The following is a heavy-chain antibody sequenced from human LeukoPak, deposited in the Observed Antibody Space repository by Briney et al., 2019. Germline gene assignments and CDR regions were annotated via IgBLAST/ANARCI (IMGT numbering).Heavy chain of an antibody. Sequence: GASVKVSCKASGYTFTGYYMHWVRQAPGQGLEWMGWISAYNGNTNYAQKLQGRVTMTTDTSTSTAYMELRSLRSDDAAVYYCASWYEDGWEFDYWGQGTLVTVSS. CDR1: GYTFTGYY. CDR2: ISAYNGNT. V-gene: IGHV1-18*04. CDR3: ASWYEDGWEFDY. D-gene: IGHD1-26*01. J-gene: IGHJ4*02.